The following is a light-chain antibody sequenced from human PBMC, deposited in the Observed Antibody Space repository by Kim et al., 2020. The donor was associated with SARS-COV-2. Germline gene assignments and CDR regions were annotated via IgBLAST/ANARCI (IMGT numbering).Light chain of an antibody. CDR2: KAS. CDR3: QQYTSYPLT. Sequence: ASRGDRVTITCRASQSISTWVAWYQQKPGKAPTLLIYKASTLEEGVPSRFSGSGSGTDFTLTISSLQPGDFATYDCQQYTSYPLTFGGGTKVDIK. CDR1: QSISTW. J-gene: IGKJ4*01. V-gene: IGKV1-5*03.